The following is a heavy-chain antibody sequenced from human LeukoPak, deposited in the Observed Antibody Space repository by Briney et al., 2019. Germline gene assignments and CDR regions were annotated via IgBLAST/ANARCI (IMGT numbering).Heavy chain of an antibody. J-gene: IGHJ4*02. V-gene: IGHV4-59*08. CDR1: GGSINSYY. Sequence: PSETLSLTCTVSGGSINSYYWSWIRQPPGKGLEWIGYIYYSGSTNYNPSLKSRVTISVDTSKNQFSLKLSSVTAADTAVYYCARLRQYYFDYWGQGTLVTVSS. CDR3: ARLRQYYFDY. D-gene: IGHD6-19*01. CDR2: IYYSGST.